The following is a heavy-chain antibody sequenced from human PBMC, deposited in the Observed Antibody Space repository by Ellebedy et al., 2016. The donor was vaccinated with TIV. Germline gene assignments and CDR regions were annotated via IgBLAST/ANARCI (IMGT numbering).Heavy chain of an antibody. D-gene: IGHD1-26*01. CDR2: ISSNSGNK. CDR1: GFTFSSYN. V-gene: IGHV3-21*04. Sequence: PGGSLRLSCAASGFTFSSYNMNWVRQAPGKGLEWVSSISSNSGNKYCADSVEGRFTISRDNARNSLYLQMNSLRAEDTAVYYCVRDLHWSYFDWGQGTLVTVSS. J-gene: IGHJ4*02. CDR3: VRDLHWSYFD.